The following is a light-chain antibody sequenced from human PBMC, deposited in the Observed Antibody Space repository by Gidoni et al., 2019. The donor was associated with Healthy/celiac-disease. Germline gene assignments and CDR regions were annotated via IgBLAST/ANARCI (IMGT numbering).Light chain of an antibody. CDR2: AAS. J-gene: IGKJ4*01. V-gene: IGKV1-39*01. CDR3: QQSYSTLIT. CDR1: QSIRSY. Sequence: SASVGDRVTITCRASQSIRSYLNWYQQKPGEAPKLLIYAASSLQSGVPSRSSGSGSGTDFTLTISSLQPEDFATYYCQQSYSTLITFGGGTKVEIK.